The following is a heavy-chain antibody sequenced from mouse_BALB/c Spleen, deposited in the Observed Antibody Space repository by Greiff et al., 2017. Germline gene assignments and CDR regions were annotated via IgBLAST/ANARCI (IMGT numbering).Heavy chain of an antibody. D-gene: IGHD1-2*01. V-gene: IGHV5-6-4*01. J-gene: IGHJ2*01. CDR1: GFTFSSYT. CDR2: ISSGGSYT. CDR3: TRFESTAYFDY. Sequence: EVQGVESGGGLVKPGGSLKLSCAASGFTFSSYTMSWVRQTPEKRLEWVATISSGGSYTYYPDSVKGRFTISRDNAKNTLYLQMSSLKSEDTAMYYCTRFESTAYFDYWGQGTTLTVSS.